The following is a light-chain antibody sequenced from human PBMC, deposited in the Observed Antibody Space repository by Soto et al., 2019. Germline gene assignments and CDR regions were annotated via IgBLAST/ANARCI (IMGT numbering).Light chain of an antibody. J-gene: IGKJ1*01. CDR2: RAS. CDR1: QSVSSR. V-gene: IGKV1-5*03. Sequence: DIQMTQSPSTLSASVGERATLSCMASQSVSSRLAWYQQKPGKAPRLLIYRASNLGGGVPSRFSGDGSGAECTLTISSLQPEDFATYYCQQSNSTPLTFGQGTKVDIK. CDR3: QQSNSTPLT.